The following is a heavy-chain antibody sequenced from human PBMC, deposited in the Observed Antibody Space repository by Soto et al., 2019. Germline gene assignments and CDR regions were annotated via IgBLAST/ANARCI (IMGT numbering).Heavy chain of an antibody. CDR2: ISGSGGST. V-gene: IGHV3-23*01. CDR1: GFTFSSYA. Sequence: GGSLRLSCAASGFTFSSYAMSWVRQAPGKGLEWVSAISGSGGSTYYADSVKGRFTISRDNSKNTLYLQMNSLRAGDTAVYYCAKDPSKYSSSYFDYWGQGTLVTVSS. J-gene: IGHJ4*02. CDR3: AKDPSKYSSSYFDY. D-gene: IGHD6-6*01.